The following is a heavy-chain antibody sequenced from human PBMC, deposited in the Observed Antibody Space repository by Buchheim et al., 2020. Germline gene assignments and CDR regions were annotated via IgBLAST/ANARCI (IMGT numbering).Heavy chain of an antibody. D-gene: IGHD6-13*01. V-gene: IGHV3-23*01. CDR2: ISGSGGST. J-gene: IGHJ4*02. Sequence: EVQLLESGGGLVQPGGSLRLSCAASGFTFSSYAMSWVRQAPGKGLEWVSAISGSGGSTYYADSVKGRFTISRDNSKNTLYLQMNSLRAEDTAVYYCAKDGPHQLSAGLNWVYLRRIAAAGTTPFDYWGQGTL. CDR1: GFTFSSYA. CDR3: AKDGPHQLSAGLNWVYLRRIAAAGTTPFDY.